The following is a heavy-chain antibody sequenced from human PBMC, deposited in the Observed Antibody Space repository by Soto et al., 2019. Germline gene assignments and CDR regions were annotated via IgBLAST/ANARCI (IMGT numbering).Heavy chain of an antibody. CDR2: SRNRVNSHTT. Sequence: EVQLVESGGGLVQPGGSLRLSCAASGFTFSDHYMDWIRQARGKGLEWVARSRNRVNSHTTEYAASVKGRFTISRDESKSSLYLQMNSLKIEDTAVYYCTRGLLGGAPSYTFHGMDVWGQGTTVTVSS. V-gene: IGHV3-72*01. J-gene: IGHJ6*01. CDR3: TRGLLGGAPSYTFHGMDV. D-gene: IGHD1-26*01. CDR1: GFTFSDHY.